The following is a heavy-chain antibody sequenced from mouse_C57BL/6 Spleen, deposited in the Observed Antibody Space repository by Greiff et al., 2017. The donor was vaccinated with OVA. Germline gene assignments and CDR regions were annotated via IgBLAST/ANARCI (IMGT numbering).Heavy chain of an antibody. Sequence: EVKLVESGGGLVKPGGSLKLSCAASGFTFSSYAMSWVRQTPEKRLEWVATISDGGSYTYYPDNVKGRFTISRDNAKNNLYLQMSHLKSEDTAMYYWARDRWGFDYWGQGTTLTVSS. D-gene: IGHD4-1*01. CDR3: ARDRWGFDY. V-gene: IGHV5-4*01. J-gene: IGHJ2*01. CDR1: GFTFSSYA. CDR2: ISDGGSYT.